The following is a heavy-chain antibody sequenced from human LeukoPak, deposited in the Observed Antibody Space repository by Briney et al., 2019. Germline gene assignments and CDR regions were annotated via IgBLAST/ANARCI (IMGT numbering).Heavy chain of an antibody. V-gene: IGHV3-7*01. Sequence: GGSLRLSCAASGFSFSNYWMGWVRQAPGKGLACVANIKADGSETYYVDSVKGRFTISRDNAKNSLFLQMNSLRAEDTAIYYCVSAIRGSPIDYWGQGTLVSVPS. CDR1: GFSFSNYW. CDR3: VSAIRGSPIDY. CDR2: IKADGSET. D-gene: IGHD3-10*01. J-gene: IGHJ4*02.